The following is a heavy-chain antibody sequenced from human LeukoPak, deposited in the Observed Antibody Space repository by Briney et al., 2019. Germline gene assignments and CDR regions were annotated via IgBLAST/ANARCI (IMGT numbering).Heavy chain of an antibody. CDR2: INHAGST. CDR1: GGSFSGYY. Sequence: PSETLSLTCAVYGGSFSGYYWSWIRQPPGKGLEWIGEINHAGSTNNNPSLKSRVTISVDTSKNQFSLKLSSVTAADTAVYYCARQGGGPAAMMGRIERQRRERSYYMDVWGKGTTVTVSS. CDR3: ARQGGGPAAMMGRIERQRRERSYYMDV. V-gene: IGHV4-34*01. D-gene: IGHD2-2*01. J-gene: IGHJ6*03.